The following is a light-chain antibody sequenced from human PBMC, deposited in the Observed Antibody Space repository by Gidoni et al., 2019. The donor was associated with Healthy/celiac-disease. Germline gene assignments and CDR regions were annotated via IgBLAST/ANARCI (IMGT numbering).Light chain of an antibody. CDR2: DVR. V-gene: IGLV2-14*03. J-gene: IGLJ1*01. Sequence: QSALPQPASASGSPGQSITISCTGTSSDGGGYNYVSWYQQHPGKAPKLMIYDVRNRPSGVSNRFSGSTSGNTASLTISGLQAEDEADYYCNSYTSSSTPLWVFGTGTKVTVL. CDR3: NSYTSSSTPLWV. CDR1: SSDGGGYNY.